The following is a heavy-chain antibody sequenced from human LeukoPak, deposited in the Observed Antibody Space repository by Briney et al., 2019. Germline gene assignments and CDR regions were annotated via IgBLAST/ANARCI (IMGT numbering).Heavy chain of an antibody. J-gene: IGHJ4*02. CDR1: GFIFKTYT. CDR2: ITGDCKYI. V-gene: IGHV3-21*01. D-gene: IGHD3-16*01. CDR3: AREGNDYYYDQ. Sequence: GRSLRLSCAASGFIFKTYTMTWVRQAPGKGLEWVSSITGDCKYITYADSVKGRFTISRDNAKNSLYLQVASLRGDDTATYYCAREGNDYYYDQWGQGTLVTVSP.